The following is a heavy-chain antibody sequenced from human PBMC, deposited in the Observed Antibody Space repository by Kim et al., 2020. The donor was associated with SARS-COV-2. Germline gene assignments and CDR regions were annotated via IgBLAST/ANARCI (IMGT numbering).Heavy chain of an antibody. Sequence: SETLSLTCTVSGGSISSSSYYWGWIRQPPGKGLEWIGSIYYSGSTYYNPSLKSRVTISVDTSKNQFSLKLSSVTAADTAVYYCAICSSTSCYPLHYFDYWGQGTLVTVSS. D-gene: IGHD2-2*01. V-gene: IGHV4-39*01. CDR2: IYYSGST. J-gene: IGHJ4*02. CDR1: GGSISSSSYY. CDR3: AICSSTSCYPLHYFDY.